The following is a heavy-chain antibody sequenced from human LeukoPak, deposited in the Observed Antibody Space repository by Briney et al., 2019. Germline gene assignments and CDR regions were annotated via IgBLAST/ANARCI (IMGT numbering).Heavy chain of an antibody. V-gene: IGHV3-66*01. J-gene: IGHJ4*02. D-gene: IGHD1-26*01. CDR1: GFTFSSYA. Sequence: PGGSLRLSCAAPGFTFSSYAMSWVRQAPGKGLEWLSVIYSGGDTYYADSVQGRFTISRDNSRNTLYLQMNFLRAEDTAVYYCARRSGEGYFDYWGQGTLVTVSS. CDR3: ARRSGEGYFDY. CDR2: IYSGGDT.